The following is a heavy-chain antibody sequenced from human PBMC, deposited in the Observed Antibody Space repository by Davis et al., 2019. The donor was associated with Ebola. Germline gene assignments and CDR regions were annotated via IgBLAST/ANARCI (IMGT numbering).Heavy chain of an antibody. Sequence: SVKVSCKASGYTFTSYGISWVRQAPGQGLEWMGGIIPIFGTANYAQKFQGRVTITADESTSTAYMELSSLRSEDTAVYYCARGRYYGPRLRYYYYGMDVWGQGTTVTVSS. CDR2: IIPIFGTA. D-gene: IGHD3-10*01. CDR1: GYTFTSYG. V-gene: IGHV1-69*13. CDR3: ARGRYYGPRLRYYYYGMDV. J-gene: IGHJ6*02.